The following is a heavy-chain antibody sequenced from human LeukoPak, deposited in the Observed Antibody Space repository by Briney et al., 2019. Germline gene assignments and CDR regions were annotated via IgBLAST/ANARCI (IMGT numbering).Heavy chain of an antibody. CDR1: GFTFSSYA. Sequence: PGGSLRLSCAASGFTFSSYAMHWVRQAPGKGLEWVAVISYAGTNKHYADSVKGRFTISRDNSQNTLSLQTDSLTGEDTAVYYCARVLMTFGDYAGPFDFWGQGTLVTVSS. J-gene: IGHJ4*02. CDR3: ARVLMTFGDYAGPFDF. CDR2: ISYAGTNK. D-gene: IGHD4-17*01. V-gene: IGHV3-30*01.